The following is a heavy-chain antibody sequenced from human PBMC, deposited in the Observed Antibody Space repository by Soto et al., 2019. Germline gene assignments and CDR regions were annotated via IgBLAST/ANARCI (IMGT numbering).Heavy chain of an antibody. CDR1: GGSISSSSYY. Sequence: QLQLQESGPGLVKPSETLSLTCTVSGGSISSSSYYWGWIRQPPGKGLEWIGSIYYSGSTYYNPSLKRRVTISVDTSKNQFSLKLSSVTAADTAVYYCARRYCSSTSCYWDYWGQGTLVTVSS. V-gene: IGHV4-39*01. CDR2: IYYSGST. D-gene: IGHD2-2*01. J-gene: IGHJ4*02. CDR3: ARRYCSSTSCYWDY.